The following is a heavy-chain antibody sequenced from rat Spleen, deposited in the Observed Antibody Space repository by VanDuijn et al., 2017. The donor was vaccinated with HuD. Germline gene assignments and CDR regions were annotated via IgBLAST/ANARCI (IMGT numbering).Heavy chain of an antibody. J-gene: IGHJ3*01. CDR2: ISYDGITT. CDR3: ARPTEGIAWFAY. Sequence: EVQLVESGGGLVQPGRSLKLSCAASGFTFNDHFMAWVRQAPTKGLEWVAAISYDGITTYYRDSMKGRFTVSRDNAKSTLYLQMDSLRSEDTATYYCARPTEGIAWFAYWGQGTLVTVSS. V-gene: IGHV5-29*01. CDR1: GFTFNDHF. D-gene: IGHD1-11*01.